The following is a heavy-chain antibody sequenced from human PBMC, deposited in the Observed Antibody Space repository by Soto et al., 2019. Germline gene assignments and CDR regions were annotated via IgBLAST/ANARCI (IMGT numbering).Heavy chain of an antibody. Sequence: QVQLVQSGAEVKKPGSSVKVSCKASGGTFSSYAISWVRQAPGQGLEWMGGIIPIFGTANYAQKFQGRVTITADESTSTAYMELSSLRSEDTAVYYCARPTQDYYDSSGYYWLGAFDIWGQGIMVTVSS. V-gene: IGHV1-69*12. CDR2: IIPIFGTA. CDR3: ARPTQDYYDSSGYYWLGAFDI. D-gene: IGHD3-22*01. CDR1: GGTFSSYA. J-gene: IGHJ3*02.